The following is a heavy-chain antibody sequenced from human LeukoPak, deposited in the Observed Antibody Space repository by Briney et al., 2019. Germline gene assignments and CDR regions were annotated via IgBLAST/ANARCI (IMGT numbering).Heavy chain of an antibody. CDR3: AKECDYGNTSHMPCY. CDR2: ISDGGWT. Sequence: GGSLRLSCAASALPPSNYAMSWVRQAPGKGLEWFSSISDGGWTAYTDSVKGRFFISRETATNTLYLQMNSLRVEDKAVYYCAKECDYGNTSHMPCYWGQGTLVTV. J-gene: IGHJ4*02. CDR1: ALPPSNYA. D-gene: IGHD4-17*01. V-gene: IGHV3-23*01.